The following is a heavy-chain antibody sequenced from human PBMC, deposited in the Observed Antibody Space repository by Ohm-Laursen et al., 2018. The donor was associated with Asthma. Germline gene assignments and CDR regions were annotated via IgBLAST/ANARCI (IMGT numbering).Heavy chain of an antibody. V-gene: IGHV3-7*01. Sequence: SLRLSCAASGFSFNTYSMNWVRQAPGKGLQWLAFIKPDGSQTYYADSLEGRFSISRDNSKNSLYLQMSSLRADDTAVYYCTRGNLEGLQWGQGTLVTVSS. J-gene: IGHJ4*02. CDR2: IKPDGSQT. CDR3: TRGNLEGLQ. CDR1: GFSFNTYS. D-gene: IGHD5-24*01.